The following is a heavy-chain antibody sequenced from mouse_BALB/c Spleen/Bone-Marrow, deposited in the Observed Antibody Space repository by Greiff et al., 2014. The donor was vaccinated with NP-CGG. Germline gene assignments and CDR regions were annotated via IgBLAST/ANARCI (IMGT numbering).Heavy chain of an antibody. CDR2: ISSGGSYT. Sequence: EVKLQESGGGSVKPGGSLKLSCAASGFTFSSYAMSWVRQSPEKRLEWVAEISSGGSYTYYPDTVTGRFTISRDNAKNTLYLEMSSLRSEDTAMYYCARAYRYDGGYYYAIDYWGQGTSVTVSS. CDR1: GFTFSSYA. J-gene: IGHJ4*01. CDR3: ARAYRYDGGYYYAIDY. V-gene: IGHV5-9-4*01. D-gene: IGHD2-14*01.